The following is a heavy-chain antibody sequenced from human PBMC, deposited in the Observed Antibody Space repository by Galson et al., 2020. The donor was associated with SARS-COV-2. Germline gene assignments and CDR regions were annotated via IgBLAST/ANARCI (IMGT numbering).Heavy chain of an antibody. D-gene: IGHD3-3*01. Sequence: ETLSLTCTVSGGPISSYYWSWIRQPPGKGLEWIGYIYYSGSTNYNPSLKSRVTISVDTSKNQFSLKLSSVTAADTAVYYCARLRRITIFGVVIIDAFDIWGQGTMVTVSS. V-gene: IGHV4-59*08. CDR1: GGPISSYY. CDR2: IYYSGST. J-gene: IGHJ3*02. CDR3: ARLRRITIFGVVIIDAFDI.